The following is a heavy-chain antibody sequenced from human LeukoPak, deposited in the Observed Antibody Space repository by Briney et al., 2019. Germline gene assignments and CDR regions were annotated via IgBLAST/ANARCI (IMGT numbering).Heavy chain of an antibody. J-gene: IGHJ4*02. Sequence: GGSLRLSCAASGFTFSTYWMHWVRQVPGKGLVWVSRISSDGANANYADSVKGRFTIPRDNAKNTLYLQMNSLRAEDTAVYYCVLLSLTPGWGQGTLVTVSS. CDR2: ISSDGANA. V-gene: IGHV3-74*01. D-gene: IGHD2-8*01. CDR1: GFTFSTYW. CDR3: VLLSLTPG.